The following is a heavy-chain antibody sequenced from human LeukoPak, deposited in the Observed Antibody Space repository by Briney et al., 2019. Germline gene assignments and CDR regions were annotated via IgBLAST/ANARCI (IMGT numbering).Heavy chain of an antibody. J-gene: IGHJ4*02. CDR3: AKDPAVGYSYGPYFDY. CDR1: GFTFSSYG. Sequence: GGSLRLSCAASGFTFSSYGMHWVRQAPGKGLEWVAFIRYDGSNKYYADSVKGRFTISRDNSKNTLYLQMNSLRAEDTAVYYCAKDPAVGYSYGPYFDYWGQGTLVTVSS. V-gene: IGHV3-30*02. D-gene: IGHD5-18*01. CDR2: IRYDGSNK.